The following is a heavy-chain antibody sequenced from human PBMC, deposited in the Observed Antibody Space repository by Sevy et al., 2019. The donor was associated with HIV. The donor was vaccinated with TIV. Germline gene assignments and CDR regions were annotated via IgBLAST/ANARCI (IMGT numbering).Heavy chain of an antibody. CDR1: GFTFSSYS. D-gene: IGHD3-10*01. Sequence: GGSLRLSCAASGFTFSSYSMNWVRQAPGKGLEWVSSISSSSYIYYADSVKGRFTISRDIAKNSLYLQMNSLRAEDTAVYYCASLDYYGSGSYFVSYYGMDVWGQGTTVTVSS. CDR2: ISSSSYI. J-gene: IGHJ6*02. CDR3: ASLDYYGSGSYFVSYYGMDV. V-gene: IGHV3-21*01.